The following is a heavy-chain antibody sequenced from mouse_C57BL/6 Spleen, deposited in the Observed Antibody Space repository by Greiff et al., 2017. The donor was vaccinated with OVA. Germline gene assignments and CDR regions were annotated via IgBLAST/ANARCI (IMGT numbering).Heavy chain of an antibody. CDR1: GFPFSDYG. J-gene: IGHJ1*03. D-gene: IGHD2-4*01. CDR3: ALTMITTDWYFDV. V-gene: IGHV5-17*01. CDR2: ISSGSSTI. Sequence: EVHLVESGGGLVKPGGSLKLSCAASGFPFSDYGMHWVRQAPEKGLEWVAYISSGSSTIYYADTVKGRFTISRDNAKNTLFLRMTSLRSEDTAMDYCALTMITTDWYFDVWGTGTTVTVSS.